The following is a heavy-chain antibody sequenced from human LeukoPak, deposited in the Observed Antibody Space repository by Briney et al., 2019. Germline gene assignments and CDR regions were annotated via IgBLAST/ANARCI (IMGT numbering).Heavy chain of an antibody. J-gene: IGHJ4*02. Sequence: GSLRLSCAASGLTFSSYWMHWVRQTPGKGLVWVSRINTDGSTTTYADSVKGRFTISRDNAKNTLYLQMNSLRAEDTAVYYCARDGYHDSSGYFRFDYWGQGTLVTVSS. CDR1: GLTFSSYW. V-gene: IGHV3-74*01. D-gene: IGHD3-22*01. CDR3: ARDGYHDSSGYFRFDY. CDR2: INTDGSTT.